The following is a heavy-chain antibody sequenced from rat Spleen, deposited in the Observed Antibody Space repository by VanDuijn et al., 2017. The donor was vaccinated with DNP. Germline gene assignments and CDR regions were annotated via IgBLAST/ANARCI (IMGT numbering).Heavy chain of an antibody. V-gene: IGHV5-25*01. CDR3: ATKLGAPGYFDF. J-gene: IGHJ1*01. D-gene: IGHD5-1*01. CDR1: GFTFSNYY. CDR2: ISAGGGNT. Sequence: EVQLVESGGGLVQPGRSMKLSCAASGFTFSNYYMAWVRQAPTKGLEWVASISAGGGNTYYRDSVKGRFTISRENAENTQYLQMDSLRSEDTATYFCATKLGAPGYFDFWGPGTMVTVSS.